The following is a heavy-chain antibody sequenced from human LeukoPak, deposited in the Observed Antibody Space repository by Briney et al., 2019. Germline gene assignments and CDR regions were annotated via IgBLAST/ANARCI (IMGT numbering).Heavy chain of an antibody. CDR3: ARSGTEPVYYFDY. D-gene: IGHD3-10*01. V-gene: IGHV4-4*02. CDR2: IYHSGST. CDR1: GGSISSSNW. J-gene: IGHJ4*02. Sequence: PSGTLSLTCAVSGGSISSSNWWSWVRQPPGKGLEWIGEIYHSGSTNYNPSLKSRVTISVDKSKNQFSLKLSSVTAADTAVYYCARSGTEPVYYFDYWGQGTLVTVSS.